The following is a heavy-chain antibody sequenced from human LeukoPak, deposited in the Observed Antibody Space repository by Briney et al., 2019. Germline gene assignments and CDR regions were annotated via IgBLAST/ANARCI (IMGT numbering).Heavy chain of an antibody. J-gene: IGHJ4*02. Sequence: SQTLSLTCAVSGGSISSGGYSWSWIRQPPGKGLEWIGYIYHSGSTYYNPSLKSRVTISVDRSKNQFSLKLSSVTAADTDVYYCARGSDGYSGYGEGFDYWGQGTLVTVSS. V-gene: IGHV4-30-2*01. CDR1: GGSISSGGYS. CDR3: ARGSDGYSGYGEGFDY. CDR2: IYHSGST. D-gene: IGHD5-12*01.